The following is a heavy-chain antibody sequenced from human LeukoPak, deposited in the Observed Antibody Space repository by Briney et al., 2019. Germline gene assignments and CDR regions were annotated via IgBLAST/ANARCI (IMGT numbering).Heavy chain of an antibody. V-gene: IGHV3-48*02. J-gene: IGHJ4*02. CDR3: ARDPPNTIFGVVITRLFDY. Sequence: GGSLRLSCAASGFTFSSYSMNWVRQAPGKGLEWVSYISSSSSTIYYADSVKGRFTISRDNAKNSLYLQMNSLRDEDTAVYYCARDPPNTIFGVVITRLFDYWGQGTLVTVSS. CDR1: GFTFSSYS. D-gene: IGHD3-3*01. CDR2: ISSSSSTI.